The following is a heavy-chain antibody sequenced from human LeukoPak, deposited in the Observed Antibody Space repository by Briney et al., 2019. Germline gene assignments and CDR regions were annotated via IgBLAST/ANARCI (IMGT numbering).Heavy chain of an antibody. V-gene: IGHV4-31*03. CDR3: ASSSWDAGYYYFDY. CDR1: GGSISSGGYY. CDR2: IYYSGST. Sequence: SQTLSLTCTVSGGSISSGGYYWSWIRQHPGKGLEWIGYIYYSGSTYYNPSLKSRVTISVDTSKNQLSLKLSSVTAADTAVYYCASSSWDAGYYYFDYWGQGTLVTVSS. D-gene: IGHD3-9*01. J-gene: IGHJ4*02.